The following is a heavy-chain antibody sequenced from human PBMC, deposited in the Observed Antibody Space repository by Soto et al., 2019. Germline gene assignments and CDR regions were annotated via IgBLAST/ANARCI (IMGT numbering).Heavy chain of an antibody. CDR1: GDSVSSNSAA. V-gene: IGHV6-1*01. Sequence: PSETLSLTCAISGDSVSSNSAAWNWIRQSPSRGLEWLGRTYYRSKGYNDYAVSVKSRITINLDTSKNQFSLQLNSVTPEDTAVYYCASEIRLWFVPYYFDYWGQGTLVTVSS. CDR3: ASEIRLWFVPYYFDY. CDR2: TYYRSKGYN. J-gene: IGHJ4*02. D-gene: IGHD5-18*01.